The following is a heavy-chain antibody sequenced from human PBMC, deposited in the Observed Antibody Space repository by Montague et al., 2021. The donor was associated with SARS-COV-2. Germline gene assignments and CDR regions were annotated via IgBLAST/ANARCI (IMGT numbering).Heavy chain of an antibody. J-gene: IGHJ3*02. D-gene: IGHD4-17*01. CDR1: GFTFTSYG. CDR3: ARESGFGDHGNAFDI. Sequence: SLRLSCAASGFTFTSYGMHWVRQAPGKGLEWAAVIWYDGSNKYYADSVKGRFTISRDNSKNTLYLQMNSPRAEDTAVYYCARESGFGDHGNAFDIWGQGTMVTVSS. CDR2: IWYDGSNK. V-gene: IGHV3-33*01.